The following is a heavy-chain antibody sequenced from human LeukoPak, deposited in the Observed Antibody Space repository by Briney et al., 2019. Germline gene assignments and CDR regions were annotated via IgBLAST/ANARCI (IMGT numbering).Heavy chain of an antibody. D-gene: IGHD5-12*01. CDR3: VATPYSGYDFVDY. Sequence: PSETLSLTCTVSGGSISSYYWSWIRQPPGKGLEWIGYIYYSGSTNYNPSLKSRVTISVDTSKNQFSLKLSSVTAADTAVYYCVATPYSGYDFVDYWGQGTLVTVSS. V-gene: IGHV4-59*01. CDR2: IYYSGST. CDR1: GGSISSYY. J-gene: IGHJ4*02.